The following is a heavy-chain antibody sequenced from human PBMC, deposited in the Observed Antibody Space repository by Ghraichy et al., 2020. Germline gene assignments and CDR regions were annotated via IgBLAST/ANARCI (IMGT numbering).Heavy chain of an antibody. J-gene: IGHJ4*02. V-gene: IGHV3-73*01. CDR1: GFTFSYSA. D-gene: IGHD3-10*01. Sequence: GESLNISCAASGFTFSYSAIHWVRQASGIGLEWVGCIRNKANSYATAYAASVEGRFTISRDVSRNTAYLQMNSLKTEDTAVYYCITTPGEGCWGQGTLVTF. CDR3: ITTPGEGC. CDR2: IRNKANSYAT.